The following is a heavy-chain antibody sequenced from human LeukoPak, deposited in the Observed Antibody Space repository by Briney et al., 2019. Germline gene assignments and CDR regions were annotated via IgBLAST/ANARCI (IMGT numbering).Heavy chain of an antibody. CDR3: ARSPLGGNWFDP. CDR1: GGSISSYY. D-gene: IGHD3-16*01. V-gene: IGHV4-59*01. J-gene: IGHJ5*02. Sequence: SETLSLTCTVSGGSISSYYWSWIRQPPGKGLEWIGYIYYSGSTNYNPSLKSRVTISVDTSKNQFSLKLSPVTAADTAVYYCARSPLGGNWFDPGGQGTLVTVSS. CDR2: IYYSGST.